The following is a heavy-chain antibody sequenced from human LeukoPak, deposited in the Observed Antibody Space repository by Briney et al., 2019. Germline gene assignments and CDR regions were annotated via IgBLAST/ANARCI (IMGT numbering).Heavy chain of an antibody. V-gene: IGHV3-30*02. Sequence: GGSLRLSCAASGFTFSSYGMHWVRQAPGKGLEWVAVIWYDGSNKYYADSVKGRFTISRDNSKNTLYLQMNSLRAEDTAVYYCAKGTSSGWYSSRSGAPLDYWGQGTLVTVSS. J-gene: IGHJ4*02. CDR3: AKGTSSGWYSSRSGAPLDY. D-gene: IGHD6-19*01. CDR1: GFTFSSYG. CDR2: IWYDGSNK.